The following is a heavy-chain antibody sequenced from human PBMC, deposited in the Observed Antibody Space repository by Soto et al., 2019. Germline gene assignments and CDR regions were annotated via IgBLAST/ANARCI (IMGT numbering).Heavy chain of an antibody. CDR2: ISDDGSNK. V-gene: IGHV3-30*18. D-gene: IGHD5-18*01. CDR1: GFTFSNYG. CDR3: PQSGGMDGYNFVDN. J-gene: IGHJ4*02. Sequence: QVQLVESGGGVVQPGGSLRLSCAASGFTFSNYGMHWVRQAPGKGLEWVTVISDDGSNKYYADSGKGRFTISRDNSMNTLYLPMNRLRAEDPALYYCPQSGGMDGYNFVDNWGQGTLVTVSS.